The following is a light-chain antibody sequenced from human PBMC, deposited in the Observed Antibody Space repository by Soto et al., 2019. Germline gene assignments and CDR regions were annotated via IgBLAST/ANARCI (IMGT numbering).Light chain of an antibody. CDR2: DVS. J-gene: IGLJ2*01. CDR1: SSDVGGYNY. Sequence: QSALTQPASVSGSPGQSITISCTGTSSDVGGYNYVSWYQQHPGKAPTHMIYDVSNRPSGVSNRFSGSKSGNTASLTIAGLQAEDEADYYCSSYTSSSTLVVFGGGTKLTVL. V-gene: IGLV2-14*01. CDR3: SSYTSSSTLVV.